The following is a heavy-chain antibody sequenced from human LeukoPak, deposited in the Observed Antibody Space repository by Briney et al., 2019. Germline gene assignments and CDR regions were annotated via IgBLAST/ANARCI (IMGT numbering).Heavy chain of an antibody. J-gene: IGHJ4*02. CDR3: ARGPYRSYGDYGY. Sequence: GASVKVSCKASGYTFTSYDINRVRQATGQGLEWMGWMNPNSGNTGYAQKFQGRVTMTRNTSISTAYMELSSLRSEDTAVYYCARGPYRSYGDYGYWGQGTLVTVSS. D-gene: IGHD4-17*01. CDR2: MNPNSGNT. V-gene: IGHV1-8*01. CDR1: GYTFTSYD.